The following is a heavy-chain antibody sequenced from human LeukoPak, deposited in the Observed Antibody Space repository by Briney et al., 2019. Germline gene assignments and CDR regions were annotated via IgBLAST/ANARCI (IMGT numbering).Heavy chain of an antibody. D-gene: IGHD3-10*01. CDR1: GGPISSRSYF. J-gene: IGHJ5*02. V-gene: IGHV4-39*01. Sequence: NPSETLSLTCTVSGGPISSRSYFWGWIRQSPGKGLEWIGNIYYSGSTHYNPSLKSRVTISVDTSKNQFSLKLTSVTAADTALYYCARRYYGSGNPFDPWGQGTLVTVSS. CDR2: IYYSGST. CDR3: ARRYYGSGNPFDP.